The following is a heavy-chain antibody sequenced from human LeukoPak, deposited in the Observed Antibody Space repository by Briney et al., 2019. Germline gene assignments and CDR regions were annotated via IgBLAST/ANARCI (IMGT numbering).Heavy chain of an antibody. D-gene: IGHD2-2*01. Sequence: SETLSLTCTVSGGSISSSSYYWGWIRQPPGKGLEWIGSIYYSGSTYYNPSLKSRVTISVDTSKNQFSLKLSSVTAADTAVYYCARHAIVVVPAAVNWFDPWGQGTLVTVSS. CDR2: IYYSGST. J-gene: IGHJ5*02. V-gene: IGHV4-39*01. CDR1: GGSISSSSYY. CDR3: ARHAIVVVPAAVNWFDP.